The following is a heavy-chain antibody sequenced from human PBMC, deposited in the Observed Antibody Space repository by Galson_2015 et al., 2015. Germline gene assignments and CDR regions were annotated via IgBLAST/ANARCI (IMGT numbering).Heavy chain of an antibody. V-gene: IGHV3-23*01. CDR1: GFTFISYA. J-gene: IGHJ4*02. Sequence: SLRLSCAASGFTFISYAMSWVRQAPGKGLEWVSAISGSGGSTYYADSVKGRFTISRDNSKNTLYLQMNSLRAEDTAVYYCARVVVAATSNYFDYWGQGTLVTVSS. CDR2: ISGSGGST. D-gene: IGHD2-15*01. CDR3: ARVVVAATSNYFDY.